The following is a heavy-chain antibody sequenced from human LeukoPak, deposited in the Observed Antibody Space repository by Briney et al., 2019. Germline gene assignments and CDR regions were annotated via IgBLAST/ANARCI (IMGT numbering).Heavy chain of an antibody. V-gene: IGHV4-4*07. CDR2: IYTSVNT. Sequence: SETLSLTCTVSGGSISTYSWSWIRQPAGEGLEWIGRIYTSVNTNYNPSLKSRVTMSIDTSKNHFSLNLSSVTAADTAVYYCARAAVGSGYAFDSWGQGTLVTVSS. CDR3: ARAAVGSGYAFDS. CDR1: GGSISTYS. J-gene: IGHJ4*02. D-gene: IGHD3-22*01.